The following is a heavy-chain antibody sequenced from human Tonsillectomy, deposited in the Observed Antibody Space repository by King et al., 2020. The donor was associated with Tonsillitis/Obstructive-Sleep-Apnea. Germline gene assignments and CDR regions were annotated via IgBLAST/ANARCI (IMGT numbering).Heavy chain of an antibody. J-gene: IGHJ2*01. CDR1: GFTFSIYA. CDR3: AKTRDWYFDV. CDR2: ISGSAGST. Sequence: VQLVESGGGLEQPGGSLRLSCAASGFTFSIYAMGWVRQAPGKGLEWVSVISGSAGSTYYADSVKGRFSISRDNSNNTVYLQMNSLRAEDTAVYYCAKTRDWYFDVWGRGTLVTVSS. V-gene: IGHV3-23*04.